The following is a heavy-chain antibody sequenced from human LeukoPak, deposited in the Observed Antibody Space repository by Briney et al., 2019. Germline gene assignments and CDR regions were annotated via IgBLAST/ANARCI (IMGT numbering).Heavy chain of an antibody. Sequence: GASVKVSCKASGYTFTGYYMHWVRQAPGQGLEWMGWINPNSGGTNYAQKFQGRVTMTRDTSISTAYMELSRLRSDDTAVYYCAREAEYCGGDCYSDAFDIWGQGTMVTVSS. J-gene: IGHJ3*02. CDR2: INPNSGGT. CDR3: AREAEYCGGDCYSDAFDI. D-gene: IGHD2-21*02. CDR1: GYTFTGYY. V-gene: IGHV1-2*02.